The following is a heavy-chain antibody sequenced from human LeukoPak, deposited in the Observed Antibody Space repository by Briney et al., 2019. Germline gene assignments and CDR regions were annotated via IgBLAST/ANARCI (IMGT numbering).Heavy chain of an antibody. D-gene: IGHD3-16*02. CDR3: ARDGSTTADYDYVRGSYRYRDYFDY. Sequence: GGSLRLSCAASGFTFSSYWMSWVRQAPGKGLEWVANIKQDGSEKYYVDSVKGRFTISRDNAKNSLYLQMNSLRAEDTAVYYCARDGSTTADYDYVRGSYRYRDYFDYWGQGTLVTVSS. CDR2: IKQDGSEK. CDR1: GFTFSSYW. J-gene: IGHJ4*02. V-gene: IGHV3-7*03.